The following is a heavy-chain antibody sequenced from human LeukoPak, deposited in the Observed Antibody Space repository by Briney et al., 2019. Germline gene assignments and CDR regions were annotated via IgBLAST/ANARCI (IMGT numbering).Heavy chain of an antibody. D-gene: IGHD6-19*01. CDR3: ARDVVLSGWNSFDY. J-gene: IGHJ4*02. CDR1: GFTFDDYG. CDR2: INWNGGST. Sequence: PGGSLRLSCAASGFTFDDYGMSWVRQAPGKGLEWVSGINWNGGSTGYADSVKGRFTISRDNAKNSLYLQMNSLRAEDTAVYYCARDVVLSGWNSFDYWGQGTLVTVSS. V-gene: IGHV3-20*04.